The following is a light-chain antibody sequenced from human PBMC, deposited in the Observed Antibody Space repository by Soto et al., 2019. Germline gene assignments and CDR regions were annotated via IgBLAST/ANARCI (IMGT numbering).Light chain of an antibody. CDR2: GAS. Sequence: EIVLTQSPGTLSLSPGERPTLSCRASQSVSSSNLAWYQQKPGQAPRPLIYGASSRAIGIPDRFSGSGSGTDFTLTISRLEPEDFAVYYCQHYGSSPWTFGQGTKVEIK. J-gene: IGKJ1*01. CDR1: QSVSSSN. CDR3: QHYGSSPWT. V-gene: IGKV3-20*01.